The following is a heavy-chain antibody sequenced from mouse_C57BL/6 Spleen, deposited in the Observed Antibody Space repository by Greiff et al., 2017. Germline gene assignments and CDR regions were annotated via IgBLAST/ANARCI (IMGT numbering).Heavy chain of an antibody. CDR2: INPSNGGT. CDR1: GYTFTSYW. D-gene: IGHD1-3*01. CDR3: AKEEWFNTFDY. V-gene: IGHV1-53*01. J-gene: IGHJ2*01. Sequence: QVQLKQPGTELVKPGASVKLSCKASGYTFTSYWMHWVKQRPGQGLEWIGNINPSNGGTNYNEKFKSKATLTVDKSASTSYMQLSSLTSEDSAVYYWAKEEWFNTFDYWGQGTTLTVSS.